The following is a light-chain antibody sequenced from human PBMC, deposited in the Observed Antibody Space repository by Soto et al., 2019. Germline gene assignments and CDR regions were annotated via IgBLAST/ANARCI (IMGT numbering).Light chain of an antibody. CDR1: LSISSN. V-gene: IGKV3-15*01. CDR3: QQYKNWHWT. J-gene: IGKJ1*01. Sequence: IAMTQSPSTVSVSPGERATLSCRASLSISSNLAWYQQKPGQAPRLLIYGASTRATGIPARFSGSGSGTEFTLTISSLQSEDSAVYYCQQYKNWHWTFGQGTKVEI. CDR2: GAS.